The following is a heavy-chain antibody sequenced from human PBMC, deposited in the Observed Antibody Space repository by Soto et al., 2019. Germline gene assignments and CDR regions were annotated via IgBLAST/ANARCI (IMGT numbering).Heavy chain of an antibody. CDR1: GYTSTSYA. CDR3: ARSIVVVTALDY. D-gene: IGHD2-21*02. V-gene: IGHV1-3*01. CDR2: INAGNGNT. J-gene: IGHJ4*02. Sequence: ASVKVSCKASGYTSTSYAMHWVRQAPVQRLEWMGWINAGNGNTKYSQKFQGRVTITRDTSASTAYMELSSLRSEDTAVYYCARSIVVVTALDYWGQGTLVTVS.